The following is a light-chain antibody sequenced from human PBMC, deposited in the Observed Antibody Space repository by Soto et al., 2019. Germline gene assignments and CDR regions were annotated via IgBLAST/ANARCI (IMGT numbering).Light chain of an antibody. CDR1: QTVTNDY. CDR3: QQYGFSPIS. J-gene: IGKJ5*01. CDR2: DAS. V-gene: IGKV3-20*01. Sequence: EVVLTQSLGTLSLSPGERVTLSCRASQTVTNDYLAWYQQKDGQAPRLLIYDASTRATGVPDRFSGSGSGPEYTLTITRLENEDFAVYSCQQYGFSPISFGQGTRLEIK.